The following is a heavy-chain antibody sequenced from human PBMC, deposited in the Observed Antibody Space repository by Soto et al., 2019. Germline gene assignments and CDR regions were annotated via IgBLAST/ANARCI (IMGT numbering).Heavy chain of an antibody. V-gene: IGHV3-30-3*01. Sequence: QVQLVESGGGVVQPGRSLRLSCAASGFTFSSYAMHWVRQAPGKGLEWVAVISYDGSNKYYADSVKGRFTISRDNSKNTLYLQMNSLRAEDTAVYYWAREEVGATPHFDYWGQGTLVTVSS. J-gene: IGHJ4*02. D-gene: IGHD1-26*01. CDR3: AREEVGATPHFDY. CDR2: ISYDGSNK. CDR1: GFTFSSYA.